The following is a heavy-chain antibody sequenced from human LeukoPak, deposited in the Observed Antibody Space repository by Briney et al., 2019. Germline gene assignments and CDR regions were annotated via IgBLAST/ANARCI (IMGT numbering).Heavy chain of an antibody. CDR2: IKTDGSET. D-gene: IGHD1-26*01. CDR1: GFTFSNYW. V-gene: IGHV3-7*01. J-gene: IGHJ4*02. Sequence: PGGSLRLSCAASGFTFSNYWMNWVRQAPGKGLEWVAHIKTDGSETYYVDSVKGRFTISRDNAKNSLSLQMNSLRVEDTAVYYCAKEAAYSGSYYPAYYFDYWGQGTLVTVSS. CDR3: AKEAAYSGSYYPAYYFDY.